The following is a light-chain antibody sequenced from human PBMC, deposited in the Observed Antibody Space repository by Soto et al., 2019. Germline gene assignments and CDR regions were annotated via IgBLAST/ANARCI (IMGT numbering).Light chain of an antibody. J-gene: IGLJ2*01. CDR2: DVS. V-gene: IGLV2-11*01. Sequence: QSVLTQPRSVSGSPGQSVTISCTGTSSDVGANDYVSWYQQYPGKAPKFIIFDVSKRPTGIPDRFSGSKSGNTASLTISGLQPEDAADYYCCSYAGSYSYVVFGGGTKVTVL. CDR1: SSDVGANDY. CDR3: CSYAGSYSYVV.